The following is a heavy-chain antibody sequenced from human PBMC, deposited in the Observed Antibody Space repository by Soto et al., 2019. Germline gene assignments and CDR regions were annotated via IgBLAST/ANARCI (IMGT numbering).Heavy chain of an antibody. CDR3: ARPGNYGSGSYLYYLDY. Sequence: QLQLQESGPGLVKPSETLSLTCTVSGGSISSSSYYWGWIRQPPGKGLEWIGSIYYSWSTYYNPSLKSRVTISVDTSKNQFSLKLSSVTAADTAVYYCARPGNYGSGSYLYYLDYWGQGTLVTVSS. V-gene: IGHV4-39*01. CDR1: GGSISSSSYY. CDR2: IYYSWST. D-gene: IGHD3-10*01. J-gene: IGHJ4*02.